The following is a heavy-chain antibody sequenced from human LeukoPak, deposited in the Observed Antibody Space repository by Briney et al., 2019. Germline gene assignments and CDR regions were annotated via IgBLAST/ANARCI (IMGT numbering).Heavy chain of an antibody. CDR1: GGSISTTHW. CDR3: ARGHPRLRSFDI. CDR2: IHHSGAN. V-gene: IGHV4-4*02. J-gene: IGHJ3*02. Sequence: SETLSLTCAVSGGSISTTHWWTWVRQFPGKGLEWIGEIHHSGANNNNLSLKSHVTISVDKSKNHFALKMSSVTAADTAVYNCARGHPRLRSFDIWGRGTMVTVSS.